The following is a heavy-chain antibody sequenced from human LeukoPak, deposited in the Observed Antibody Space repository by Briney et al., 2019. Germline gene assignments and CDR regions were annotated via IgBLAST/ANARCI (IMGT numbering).Heavy chain of an antibody. V-gene: IGHV3-74*01. CDR3: ARDGSLPDY. Sequence: GGSLRLSCAASEFSFSNHWMHWVRQAPGEGLVWVSYINSDGSSTSYADYVKDRFTISRDNARNMLYLQMSSLRVEDTAVYYCARDGSLPDYWGQGTLVTVSS. J-gene: IGHJ4*02. CDR2: INSDGSST. CDR1: EFSFSNHW.